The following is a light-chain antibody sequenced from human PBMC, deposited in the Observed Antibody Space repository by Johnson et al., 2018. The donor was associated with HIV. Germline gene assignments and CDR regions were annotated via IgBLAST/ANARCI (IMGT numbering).Light chain of an antibody. CDR2: ENN. CDR3: AAWDDSLNAPYV. V-gene: IGLV1-51*02. J-gene: IGLJ1*01. Sequence: QSVLTQPPSVSAAPGQKVTISCSGSSSNIGNNYVSWYQQLPGTAPKLLIYENNNRPSGIPDRFSGSKSGTSASLAISGLQAEDEADYYCAAWDDSLNAPYVFGTGTKVTVL. CDR1: SSNIGNNY.